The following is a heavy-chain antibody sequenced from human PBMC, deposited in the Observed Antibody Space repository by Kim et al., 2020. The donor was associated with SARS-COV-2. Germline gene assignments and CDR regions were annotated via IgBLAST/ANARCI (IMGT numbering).Heavy chain of an antibody. Sequence: GGSLRLSCSASGFTFSSYAMHWVRQAPGKGLEYVSAISSNGGSTYYADSVKGRFTISRDNSKNTLYLQMSSLRAEDTAVYYCVKDPILPYYYDSSGYYRPHYYYGMDVWGQGTTVTVSS. CDR2: ISSNGGST. V-gene: IGHV3-64D*09. J-gene: IGHJ6*02. CDR3: VKDPILPYYYDSSGYYRPHYYYGMDV. CDR1: GFTFSSYA. D-gene: IGHD3-22*01.